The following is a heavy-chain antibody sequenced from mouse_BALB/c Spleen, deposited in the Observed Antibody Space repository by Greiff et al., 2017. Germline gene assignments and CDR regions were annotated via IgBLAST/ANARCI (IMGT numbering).Heavy chain of an antibody. V-gene: IGHV5-15*02. CDR3: ARGGDSPAWFAY. CDR2: ISNLAYSI. J-gene: IGHJ3*01. Sequence: DVKLVESGGGLVQPGGSRKLSCAASGFTFSDYGMAWVRQAPGKGPEWVAFISNLAYSIYYADTVTGRFTISRENAKNTLYLEMSSLRSEDTAMYYCARGGDSPAWFAYWGQGTLVTVSA. CDR1: GFTFSDYG.